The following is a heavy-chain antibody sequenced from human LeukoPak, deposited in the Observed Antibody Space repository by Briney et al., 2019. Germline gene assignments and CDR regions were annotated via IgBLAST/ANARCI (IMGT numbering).Heavy chain of an antibody. J-gene: IGHJ6*02. CDR1: GGSISSYY. V-gene: IGHV4-59*01. CDR3: ARDGGYYGMDV. Sequence: SETLSLTCTVSGGSISSYYRSWIRQPPGKGLEWIGYIYYSGSTNYNPSLKSRVTISVDTSKNQFSLKLSSVTAADTAVYYCARDGGYYGMDVWGQGTTVTVSS. D-gene: IGHD3-16*01. CDR2: IYYSGST.